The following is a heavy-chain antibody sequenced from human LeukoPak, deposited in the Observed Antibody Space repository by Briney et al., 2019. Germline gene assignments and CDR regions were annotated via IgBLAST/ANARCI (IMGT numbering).Heavy chain of an antibody. Sequence: SETLSLTCTVSGGSISSGDYYWSWIRQPPGKGLEWIGYIYYSGSTYYNPSLKSRVTISVDTSKNQFSLKLSSVTAADTAVYYCASEGRLTGYFQYFQHWGQGTLVTVSS. CDR3: ASEGRLTGYFQYFQH. CDR2: IYYSGST. V-gene: IGHV4-30-4*08. CDR1: GGSISSGDYY. J-gene: IGHJ1*01. D-gene: IGHD3-9*01.